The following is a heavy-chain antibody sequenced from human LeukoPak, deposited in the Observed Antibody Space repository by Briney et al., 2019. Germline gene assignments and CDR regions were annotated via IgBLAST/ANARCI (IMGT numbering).Heavy chain of an antibody. CDR1: GGSISSSPYY. Sequence: SETLSLTCTVSGGSISSSPYYWGWIRQPPGKGLEWIGSIYYSGTTHYNPSLESRVTISVDTSKNQFSLKLSSVTAADTAVYYCARDQVLSWFDPWGQGTLVTVSS. CDR3: ARDQVLSWFDP. CDR2: IYYSGTT. D-gene: IGHD3-10*01. V-gene: IGHV4-39*07. J-gene: IGHJ5*02.